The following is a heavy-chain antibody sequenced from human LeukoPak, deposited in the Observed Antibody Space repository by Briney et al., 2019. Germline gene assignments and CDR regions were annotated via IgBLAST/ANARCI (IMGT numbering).Heavy chain of an antibody. CDR3: ANGRYSYGYKNAFDI. CDR1: GFTFSDYY. CDR2: ISSSGSTI. V-gene: IGHV3-11*04. Sequence: GGSLRLSYAASGFTFSDYYMSWIRQAPGKGLEWVSYISSSGSTIYYADSVKGRFTISRDNAKNSLYLQMNSLGAEDTAVYYCANGRYSYGYKNAFDIWGQGTMVTVSS. J-gene: IGHJ3*02. D-gene: IGHD5-18*01.